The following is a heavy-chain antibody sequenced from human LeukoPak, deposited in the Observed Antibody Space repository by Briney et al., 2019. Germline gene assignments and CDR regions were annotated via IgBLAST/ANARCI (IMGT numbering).Heavy chain of an antibody. CDR3: ARDNSGSFGDY. CDR2: INPNSGGT. V-gene: IGHV1-2*02. CDR1: GYTFTGYY. J-gene: IGHJ4*02. Sequence: ASVKVSCKASGYTFTGYYMHWVRQAPGQGLEWMGWINPNSGGTKYAQKFQGRVTMTRDTSISTAYMGLSRLRSDDTAVYYCARDNSGSFGDYWGQGTLVAVSS. D-gene: IGHD6-19*01.